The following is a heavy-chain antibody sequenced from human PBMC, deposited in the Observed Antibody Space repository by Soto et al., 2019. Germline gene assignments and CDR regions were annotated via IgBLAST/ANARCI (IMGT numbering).Heavy chain of an antibody. V-gene: IGHV3-74*01. CDR1: CFAFRSHW. J-gene: IGHJ4*02. CDR2: IVQDGSNT. D-gene: IGHD1-1*01. Sequence: GGSLRLSCASSCFAFRSHWMPWVLQAPGKGLVWVSHIVQDGSNTRDADSVQGRFTISRDNARNTLYLQMNSLRDEDTAVYYCARDNNWSYDYWGQGMLVTVSS. CDR3: ARDNNWSYDY.